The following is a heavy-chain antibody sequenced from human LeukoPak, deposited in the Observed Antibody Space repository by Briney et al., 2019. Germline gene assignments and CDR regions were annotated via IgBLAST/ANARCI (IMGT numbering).Heavy chain of an antibody. CDR2: ISNYNGDT. J-gene: IGHJ4*02. CDR3: ARALYSDSSGYYPGLDH. Sequence: ASVKVSCKASGYTFNSYGFSWVRQAPAQGLEWVGWISNYNGDTRYAQKFQGRVTMTTDTSTRTSNMELRNLGSDDTAVYYCARALYSDSSGYYPGLDHWGQGTLVTVSS. D-gene: IGHD3-22*01. CDR1: GYTFNSYG. V-gene: IGHV1-18*01.